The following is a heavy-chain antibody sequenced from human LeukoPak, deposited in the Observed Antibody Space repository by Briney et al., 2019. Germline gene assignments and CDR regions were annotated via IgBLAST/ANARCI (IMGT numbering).Heavy chain of an antibody. CDR1: GFSFSRQA. CDR3: AQIAAAGIDY. V-gene: IGHV3-23*01. J-gene: IGHJ4*02. Sequence: RGCSLTLSCADSGFSFSRQAMSWLRQAPGTALEWVSAISGSGGGTYYAGSVKRRFTISRDNSKNTLYLQMNSLRAEDTAVYYCAQIAAAGIDYWGQGTLVTVSS. CDR2: ISGSGGGT. D-gene: IGHD6-13*01.